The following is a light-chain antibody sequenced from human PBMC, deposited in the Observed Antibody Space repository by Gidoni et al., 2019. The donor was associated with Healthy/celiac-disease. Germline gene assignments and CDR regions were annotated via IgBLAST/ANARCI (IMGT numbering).Light chain of an antibody. CDR1: QRVSSN. J-gene: IGKJ4*01. CDR3: QQYNNWPLLT. Sequence: EIVMPQPPATLSVSPGERATLSCRASQRVSSNLAWYQQKPGQAPRLLIYGASTRATGIPARFSGSGSGTEFTLTISSLQSEDFAVYYCQQYNNWPLLTFGGGTKVEIK. V-gene: IGKV3-15*01. CDR2: GAS.